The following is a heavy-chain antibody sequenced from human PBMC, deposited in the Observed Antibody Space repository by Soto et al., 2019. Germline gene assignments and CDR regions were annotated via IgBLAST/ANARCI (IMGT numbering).Heavy chain of an antibody. CDR1: GFSFSRFG. Sequence: QVQLVESGGGAVQPGTSLRLSCAASGFSFSRFGMHWVRQAPGKGLEWVAVISYDVSNKDYGDSVKGRFTISRDSSKNMLYLQMNSLRAEDTAVYYCARDWLGKYFDSWGQGTLVTVSS. CDR3: ARDWLGKYFDS. V-gene: IGHV3-33*01. D-gene: IGHD3-10*01. CDR2: ISYDVSNK. J-gene: IGHJ4*02.